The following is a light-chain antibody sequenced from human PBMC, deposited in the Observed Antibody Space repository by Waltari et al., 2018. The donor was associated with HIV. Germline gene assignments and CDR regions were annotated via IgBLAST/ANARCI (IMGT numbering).Light chain of an antibody. CDR3: AAWDDSLNGEV. V-gene: IGLV1-44*01. CDR1: SSNIHSNP. CDR2: SNK. J-gene: IGLJ2*01. Sequence: QSVLTQPPSTSGTPGQRVTISCSGSSSNIHSNPVIWYQQFPGTAPKLLISSNKQRPSGVPDRFSGSKSGASASLAISGLQSEDEADYYCAAWDDSLNGEVFGGGTKLTVL.